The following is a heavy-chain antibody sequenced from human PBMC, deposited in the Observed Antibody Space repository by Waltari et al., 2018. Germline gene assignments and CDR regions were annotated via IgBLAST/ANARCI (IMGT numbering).Heavy chain of an antibody. CDR1: GDSISSSSYY. V-gene: IGHV4-39*01. Sequence: QLQLQESGPGLVKASETLSLTCTVSGDSISSSSYYWGWVRQPPGKGLEWIGNMYYSGSTDSNPPIKSRVTISGDTSKSQFSLKLSSVTAADTSMYYCVRHARTTSGGKHFDHWGQGMLVTVSP. CDR2: MYYSGST. CDR3: VRHARTTSGGKHFDH. J-gene: IGHJ4*02. D-gene: IGHD2-15*01.